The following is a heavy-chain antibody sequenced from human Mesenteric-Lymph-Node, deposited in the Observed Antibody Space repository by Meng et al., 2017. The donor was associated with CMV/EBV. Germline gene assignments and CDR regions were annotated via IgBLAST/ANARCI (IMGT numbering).Heavy chain of an antibody. CDR1: GFPFTTYG. D-gene: IGHD5/OR15-5a*01. CDR2: IWYDGSNK. V-gene: IGHV3-33*01. J-gene: IGHJ4*02. CDR3: ARDVSPYYFDS. Sequence: SFAASGFPFTTYGMHWVRQAPGKGLEWVAVIWYDGSNKDYVDSVKGRFTISRDDSKNTMYLEMNSLRVEDTAIYHCARDVSPYYFDSWGQGTLVTVSS.